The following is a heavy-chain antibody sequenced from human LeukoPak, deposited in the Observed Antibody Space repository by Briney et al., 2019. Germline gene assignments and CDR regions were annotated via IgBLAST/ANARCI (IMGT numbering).Heavy chain of an antibody. Sequence: GXSLRLSCAASAFTFSSHWMHWVRQAPGKGLVWVSRIISDGTRTNYADSVKGRFTISRDNANNTLYLQINSLRAEDTAVYYCARGHVPGSDRHWDYWGQGILVTVSS. CDR3: ARGHVPGSDRHWDY. CDR2: IISDGTRT. J-gene: IGHJ4*02. D-gene: IGHD3-10*01. CDR1: AFTFSSHW. V-gene: IGHV3-74*01.